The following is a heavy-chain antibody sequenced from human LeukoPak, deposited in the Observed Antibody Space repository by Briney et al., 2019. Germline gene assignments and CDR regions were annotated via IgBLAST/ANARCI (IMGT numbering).Heavy chain of an antibody. D-gene: IGHD6-13*01. Sequence: SETLSLTCAVYGGSFSGYYWSWIRQPPGKGLEWIGEINHSGSTNYNPSLKSRVTISVDTSKNQFSLRLSSVTAADTAVYYCTGRLPLTYSSSWYRDYWGQGTLVTVSS. CDR1: GGSFSGYY. V-gene: IGHV4-34*01. CDR2: INHSGST. J-gene: IGHJ4*02. CDR3: TGRLPLTYSSSWYRDY.